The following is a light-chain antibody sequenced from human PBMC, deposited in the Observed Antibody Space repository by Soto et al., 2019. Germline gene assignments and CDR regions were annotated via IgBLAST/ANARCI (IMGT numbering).Light chain of an antibody. J-gene: IGLJ1*01. Sequence: QSVLTKPASLSASPGQSITISCTGTSSDVGTYDDVSWYRQHPGKAPRLLIYEVTNRPSGVSNRFSGSKSGDTASLTISGLQAEDEGDYYCSSYTIGSTYVYGSGTKVTVL. CDR3: SSYTIGSTYV. CDR1: SSDVGTYDD. V-gene: IGLV2-14*01. CDR2: EVT.